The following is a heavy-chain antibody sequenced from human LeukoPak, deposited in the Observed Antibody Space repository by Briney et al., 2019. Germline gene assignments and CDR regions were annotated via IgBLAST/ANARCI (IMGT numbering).Heavy chain of an antibody. CDR3: SRQAILPWHAYVFDG. J-gene: IGHJ3*01. V-gene: IGHV3-48*03. CDR2: SGANGNSR. Sequence: GGSLRLSRAPSRFTLRNLEMNTARQAPGQGLEWVSYSGANGNSRYYADSVKGRFTISRDNAKNSLYLQINSLRAEHTAVHYCSRQAILPWHAYVFDGWGQGTEVTVSS. D-gene: IGHD3-3*02. CDR1: RFTLRNLE.